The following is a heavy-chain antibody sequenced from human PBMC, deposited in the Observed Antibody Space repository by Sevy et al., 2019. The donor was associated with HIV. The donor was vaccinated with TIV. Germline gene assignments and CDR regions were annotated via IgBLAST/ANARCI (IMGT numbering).Heavy chain of an antibody. V-gene: IGHV3-23*01. CDR1: GFTVSNYA. Sequence: GGSLRLSCAASGFTVSNYAMNWVRQAPGNGLEWVSAISGRGDDTYYADSVKGRFTISRDKSKNTLYLQMNSLRAEDTAVYYCAKDIVVVVGEAFDIWGQGTMVTVSS. CDR2: ISGRGDDT. CDR3: AKDIVVVVGEAFDI. J-gene: IGHJ3*02. D-gene: IGHD2-15*01.